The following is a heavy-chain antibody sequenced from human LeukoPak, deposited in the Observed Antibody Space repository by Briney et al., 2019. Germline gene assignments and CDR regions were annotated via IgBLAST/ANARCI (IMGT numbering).Heavy chain of an antibody. Sequence: GGSLRLSCAASGFTFSSAPMSWVRQAPGKGLEWVSVIGGSGGNTNYADSVRGRFTISRDNSKNTLYLQMNSLRAEDTAVYYCARALGYCSGGSCYPGGYYYYGMDVWGQGTTVTVSS. J-gene: IGHJ6*02. V-gene: IGHV3-23*01. CDR1: GFTFSSAP. CDR3: ARALGYCSGGSCYPGGYYYYGMDV. D-gene: IGHD2-15*01. CDR2: IGGSGGNT.